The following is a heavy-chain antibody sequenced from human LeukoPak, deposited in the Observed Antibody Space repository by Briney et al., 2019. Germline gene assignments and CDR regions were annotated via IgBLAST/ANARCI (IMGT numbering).Heavy chain of an antibody. CDR2: ISYDGSNK. V-gene: IGHV3-30-3*01. CDR3: ARAYSSSVMGLDY. CDR1: GFTFSSYA. J-gene: IGHJ4*02. D-gene: IGHD6-13*01. Sequence: PGGSLRLSCAASGFTFSSYAMHWVRQAPGKGLEWVAVISYDGSNKYYADSVKGRFTISRDNSKNTLYLQMNSLRAEDTAVYYCARAYSSSVMGLDYWGQGTLVTVSS.